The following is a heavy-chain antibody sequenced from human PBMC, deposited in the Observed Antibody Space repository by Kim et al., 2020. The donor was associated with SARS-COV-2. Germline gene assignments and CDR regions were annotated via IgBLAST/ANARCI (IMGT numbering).Heavy chain of an antibody. CDR3: ARLSNSSSWNFDY. CDR1: GGSFSGYY. Sequence: SETLSLTCAVYGGSFSGYYWSWIRQPPGKGLEWIGEINHSGSTNYNPSLKSRVTISVDTSKNQFSLKLSSVTAADTAVYYCARLSNSSSWNFDYWGQGTLVTVSS. J-gene: IGHJ4*02. V-gene: IGHV4-34*01. CDR2: INHSGST. D-gene: IGHD6-13*01.